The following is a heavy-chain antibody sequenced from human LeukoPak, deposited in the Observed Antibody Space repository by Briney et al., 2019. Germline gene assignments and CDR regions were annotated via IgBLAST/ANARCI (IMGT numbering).Heavy chain of an antibody. CDR1: GFTFSSYA. J-gene: IGHJ4*02. CDR2: ISGSGGST. D-gene: IGHD2-15*01. CDR3: ARRDCSGGSCYNY. V-gene: IGHV3-23*01. Sequence: GGSLRLSCAASGFTFSSYAMSWVRQAPGKGLEWVSAISGSGGSTYYADPVKGRFTISRDNSKNTLYLQMNSLRAEDTAVYYCARRDCSGGSCYNYWGQGTLVTVSS.